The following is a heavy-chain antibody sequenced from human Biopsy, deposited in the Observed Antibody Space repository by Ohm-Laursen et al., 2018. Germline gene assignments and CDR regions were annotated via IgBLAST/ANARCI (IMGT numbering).Heavy chain of an antibody. Sequence: GTLSLTCTASGDSLTSGPENWSWIRQSPGQGLEYIGFIYSGGNTNYNPSLKNRVTMSVDTPKNQFSLKLSSVTAADTAIYYCARGMRSSGWPYFDSWGQGTLVTVSS. CDR1: GDSLTSGPEN. CDR2: IYSGGNT. D-gene: IGHD6-19*01. CDR3: ARGMRSSGWPYFDS. J-gene: IGHJ4*02. V-gene: IGHV4-61*01.